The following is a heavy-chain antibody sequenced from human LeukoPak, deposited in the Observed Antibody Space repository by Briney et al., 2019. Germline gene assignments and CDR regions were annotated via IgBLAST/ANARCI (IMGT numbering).Heavy chain of an antibody. V-gene: IGHV4-30-4*01. CDR3: ARVPGGSPGDDAFDI. CDR1: GVSISSGDYY. CDR2: IYSSGTT. D-gene: IGHD1-26*01. J-gene: IGHJ3*02. Sequence: PSQTLSLTCTVSGVSISSGDYYWSWIRQPPGKGLEWIGYIYSSGTTTYSPSLKSRLIISPDTSKNQFSLKLRSVTAADTAVYFCARVPGGSPGDDAFDIWGQGTMVTVS.